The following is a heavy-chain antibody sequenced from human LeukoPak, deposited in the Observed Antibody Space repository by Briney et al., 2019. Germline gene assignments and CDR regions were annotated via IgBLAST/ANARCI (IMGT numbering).Heavy chain of an antibody. CDR1: GFTFSSYS. D-gene: IGHD1/OR15-1a*01. Sequence: PGGSLRLSYAASGFTFSSYSMNWVRQAPGKGLEWVSAISGSGGSTYYADSVKGRFTISRDNSKNTLYLQMNSLRAEDTAVYYCAKDPSYNWNIVADYWGQGTLVTVSS. CDR2: ISGSGGST. V-gene: IGHV3-23*01. CDR3: AKDPSYNWNIVADY. J-gene: IGHJ4*02.